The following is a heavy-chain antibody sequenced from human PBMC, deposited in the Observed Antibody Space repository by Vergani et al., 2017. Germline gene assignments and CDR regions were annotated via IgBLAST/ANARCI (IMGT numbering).Heavy chain of an antibody. Sequence: DVLLVESGGGLVKPGGSLRLSCAASGLTFSNYSMNWVRQAPGKGLEWVSSIDSSSTYLYYADSLKGRFTISRDNAKNSLYLQMNSLRVEDTAVYFCARDLTGIRYDGFYLDVWGKGTTVTVSS. CDR2: IDSSSTYL. V-gene: IGHV3-21*01. J-gene: IGHJ6*03. CDR1: GLTFSNYS. D-gene: IGHD1-20*01. CDR3: ARDLTGIRYDGFYLDV.